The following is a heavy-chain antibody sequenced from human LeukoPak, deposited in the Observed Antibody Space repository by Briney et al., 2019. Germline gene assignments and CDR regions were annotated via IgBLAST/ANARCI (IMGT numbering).Heavy chain of an antibody. V-gene: IGHV3-21*01. Sequence: GGSLRLSCAASGFTFSSYSMNWVRQAPGKGLEWVSSISSSCSYIYYADSVKGRFTISRDNAKNSLYLQMNSLRAEDTAVYYCARDLDILTGHHFDYWGQGTLVTVSS. D-gene: IGHD3-9*01. J-gene: IGHJ4*02. CDR2: ISSSCSYI. CDR1: GFTFSSYS. CDR3: ARDLDILTGHHFDY.